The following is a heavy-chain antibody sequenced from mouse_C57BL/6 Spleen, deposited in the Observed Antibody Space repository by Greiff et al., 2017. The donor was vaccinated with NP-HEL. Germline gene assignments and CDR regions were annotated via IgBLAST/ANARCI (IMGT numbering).Heavy chain of an antibody. J-gene: IGHJ4*01. V-gene: IGHV2-5*01. CDR1: GFSLTSYG. CDR3: AKDHYYGSNYAMDY. D-gene: IGHD1-1*01. Sequence: QVQLKESGPGLVQPSQRLSITCTVSGFSLTSYGVHWVRQSPGKGLEWLGVIWRGGSTDYNAAFMSRLSITKDNSKSQVFFKMNSLQADDTAIYYCAKDHYYGSNYAMDYWGQGTSVTVSS. CDR2: IWRGGST.